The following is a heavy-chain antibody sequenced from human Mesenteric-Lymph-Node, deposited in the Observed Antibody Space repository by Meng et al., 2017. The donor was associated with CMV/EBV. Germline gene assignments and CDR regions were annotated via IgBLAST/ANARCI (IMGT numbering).Heavy chain of an antibody. D-gene: IGHD2-2*01. CDR1: GGSISSSSYY. Sequence: GSLRLSCTVSGGSISSSSYYWDWIRQPPGKGLEWIGSIYYSGSTYYNPSPKSRVTISVDTSKNQFSLKLSSVTAADTAVYYCARDGVVPAAIESYYLDYWGQGTLVTVSS. CDR3: ARDGVVPAAIESYYLDY. CDR2: IYYSGST. V-gene: IGHV4-39*07. J-gene: IGHJ4*02.